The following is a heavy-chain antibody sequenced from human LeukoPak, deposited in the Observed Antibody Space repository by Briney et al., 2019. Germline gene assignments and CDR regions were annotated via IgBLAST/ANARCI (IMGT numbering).Heavy chain of an antibody. CDR2: IYYSGST. Sequence: SQTLSLTCTVSGGSISSGGYYWSWIRQHPGKGLEWIGYIYYSGSTYYNPSLKSRVTISVDTSKNQFSLKLSSVTAADTAVYYCARDAMGIAARPVDYWGQGTLVTVSS. D-gene: IGHD6-6*01. V-gene: IGHV4-31*03. J-gene: IGHJ4*02. CDR3: ARDAMGIAARPVDY. CDR1: GGSISSGGYY.